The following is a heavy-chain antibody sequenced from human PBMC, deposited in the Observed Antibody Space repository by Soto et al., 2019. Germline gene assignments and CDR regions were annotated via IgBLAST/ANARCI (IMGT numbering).Heavy chain of an antibody. J-gene: IGHJ6*02. Sequence: QVQLQESGPGLVKPSQTLSLTCTVSGGSISSGGYYWSWIRQHPGKGLEWIGYIYYSGSTYYNPSLKSRVTISVDTSKNQFSLKLSSVTAADTAVYYCARDASVHPYYYGMDVWGQGTTVTVSS. CDR1: GGSISSGGYY. CDR2: IYYSGST. V-gene: IGHV4-31*03. CDR3: ARDASVHPYYYGMDV. D-gene: IGHD6-19*01.